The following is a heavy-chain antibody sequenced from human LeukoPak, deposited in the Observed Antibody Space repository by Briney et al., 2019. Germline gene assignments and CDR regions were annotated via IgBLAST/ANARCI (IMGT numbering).Heavy chain of an antibody. CDR1: GYTFTNYY. D-gene: IGHD5-24*01. CDR2: INPGGDNT. J-gene: IGHJ3*02. Sequence: GASVKVSCKASGYTFTNYYIHWVRHAPGQGLEWMGLINPGGDNTDYAQNFQGRVTMTRDTSTSTVYMGLSSLRSEDTAVYYCARIRDGYNDAYDIWGQGTMVTVSS. V-gene: IGHV1-46*01. CDR3: ARIRDGYNDAYDI.